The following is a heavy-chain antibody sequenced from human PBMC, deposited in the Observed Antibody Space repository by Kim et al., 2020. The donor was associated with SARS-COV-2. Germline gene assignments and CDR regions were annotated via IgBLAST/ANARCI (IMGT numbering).Heavy chain of an antibody. CDR3: AKAQLWFGELLNAFDI. V-gene: IGHV3-9*01. Sequence: LRLSCAASGFTFDDYAMHWVRQAPGKGLEWVSGISWNSGSIGYADSVKGRFTISRDNAKNSLYLQMNSLRAEDTALYYCAKAQLWFGELLNAFDIWGQGTRVTVSS. CDR2: ISWNSGSI. D-gene: IGHD3-10*01. CDR1: GFTFDDYA. J-gene: IGHJ3*02.